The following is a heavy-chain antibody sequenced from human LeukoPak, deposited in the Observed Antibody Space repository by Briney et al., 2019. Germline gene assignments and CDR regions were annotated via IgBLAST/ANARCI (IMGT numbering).Heavy chain of an antibody. CDR1: GFTFSSYS. Sequence: GGSLRLSCAASGFTFSSYSMNWVRQAPGKGLEWVSSISSSSSYIYYADSVKGRFTISRDNAKNSLSLQMNRLRAEEMAVYYCARGQHYYDKTGHDYWGQGTLVTVSS. J-gene: IGHJ4*02. CDR3: ARGQHYYDKTGHDY. V-gene: IGHV3-21*01. D-gene: IGHD3-22*01. CDR2: ISSSSSYI.